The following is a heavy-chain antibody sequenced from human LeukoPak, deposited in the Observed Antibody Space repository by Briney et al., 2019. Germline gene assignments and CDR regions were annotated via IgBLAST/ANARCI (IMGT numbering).Heavy chain of an antibody. V-gene: IGHV3-21*01. CDR2: ISSGSSYL. Sequence: GGSLRLSCAASGFTFSSYSMNWVRQAPGKGMEWVSSISSGSSYLYYADSMKGRFTISRDNANNSLYLQMNSLRAEDTAVYYCARDHLTYSSSSDFDYWGQGTLVTVSS. CDR1: GFTFSSYS. J-gene: IGHJ4*02. D-gene: IGHD6-6*01. CDR3: ARDHLTYSSSSDFDY.